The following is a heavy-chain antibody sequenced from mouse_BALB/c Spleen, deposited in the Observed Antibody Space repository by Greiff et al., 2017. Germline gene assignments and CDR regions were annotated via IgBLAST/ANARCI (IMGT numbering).Heavy chain of an antibody. Sequence: EVQLQESGPSLVKPSQTLSLTCSVTGDSITSGYWNWIRKFPGNKLEYMGYISYSGSTYYNPSLKSRISITRDTSKNQYYLQLNSVTTEDTATYYCARGGYLYYYAMDYWGQGTSVTVSS. D-gene: IGHD2-2*01. J-gene: IGHJ4*01. CDR3: ARGGYLYYYAMDY. CDR2: ISYSGST. V-gene: IGHV3-8*02. CDR1: GDSITSGY.